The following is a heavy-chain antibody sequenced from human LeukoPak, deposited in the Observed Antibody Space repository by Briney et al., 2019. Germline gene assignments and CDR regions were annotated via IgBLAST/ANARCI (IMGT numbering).Heavy chain of an antibody. CDR2: IYSGGDT. J-gene: IGHJ4*02. V-gene: IGHV3-53*01. CDR1: GFTVSSSY. CDR3: ARDARGGYVLDS. D-gene: IGHD5-12*01. Sequence: GGSLRLSCAASGFTVSSSYMSWVRQAPGKGLEWVSVIYSGGDTYYAESVKVRFTISRDNSKNTLYLQMNSLRAEDTAVYYCARDARGGYVLDSWGQGTLVTVSS.